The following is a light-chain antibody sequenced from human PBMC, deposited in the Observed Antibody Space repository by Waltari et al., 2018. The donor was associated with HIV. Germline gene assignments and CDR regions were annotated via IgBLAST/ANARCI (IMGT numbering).Light chain of an antibody. CDR1: QSVNSN. J-gene: IGKJ2*01. CDR3: QQYNNWPYT. V-gene: IGKV3-15*01. Sequence: EIVMTQSPATLSVSPGERATLSCRASQSVNSNLAWYQQKRGLAPRLLISGASTRATFIAGRFSGSGSGTEFTLTISSLQSEDFAVYYCQQYNNWPYTFGQGTRLEVK. CDR2: GAS.